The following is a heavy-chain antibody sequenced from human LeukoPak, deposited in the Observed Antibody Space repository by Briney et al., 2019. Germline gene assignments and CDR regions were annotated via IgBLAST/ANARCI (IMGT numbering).Heavy chain of an antibody. J-gene: IGHJ4*02. V-gene: IGHV3-30-3*01. CDR2: ISYDGSNK. D-gene: IGHD6-19*01. CDR3: AKDTLPYSSGWYYFDY. CDR1: GFTFSSYA. Sequence: GGSLRLSCAASGFTFSSYAMHWVRQAPGKGLEWVAVISYDGSNKYYADSVKGRFTISRDNSKNTLYLQMNSLRAEDTAVYYCAKDTLPYSSGWYYFDYWGQGTLVTVSS.